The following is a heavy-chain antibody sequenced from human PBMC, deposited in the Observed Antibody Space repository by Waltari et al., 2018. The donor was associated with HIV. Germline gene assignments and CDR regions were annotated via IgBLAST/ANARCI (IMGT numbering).Heavy chain of an antibody. Sequence: QLVQSGSEVKKPGASMRVSCKASGYIFKNFYIHWVRQAPGQGLEWMGWINPKTGDTKYAEKFQGRVTLTSDKSTNTTFLELSRLTPDDTASYYCARDGGAGSTSFSFWRGFSTHFFYALDIWGQGTAVTASS. CDR3: ARDGGAGSTSFSFWRGFSTHFFYALDI. CDR2: INPKTGDT. J-gene: IGHJ6*02. V-gene: IGHV1-2*02. CDR1: GYIFKNFY. D-gene: IGHD3-3*01.